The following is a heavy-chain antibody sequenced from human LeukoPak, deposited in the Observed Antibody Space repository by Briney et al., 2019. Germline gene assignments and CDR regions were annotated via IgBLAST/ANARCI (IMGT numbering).Heavy chain of an antibody. CDR1: GYSFTNYW. Sequence: GESLKISCKVYGYSFTNYWIGWVRQMPGKGLEWMGIIYPGDSDTRYSPSFQGQVTISADKSISTAYLQWSSLKASDTAMYYCARTYYYGSGSYNYWGQGTLVTVSS. V-gene: IGHV5-51*01. D-gene: IGHD3-10*01. CDR3: ARTYYYGSGSYNY. CDR2: IYPGDSDT. J-gene: IGHJ4*02.